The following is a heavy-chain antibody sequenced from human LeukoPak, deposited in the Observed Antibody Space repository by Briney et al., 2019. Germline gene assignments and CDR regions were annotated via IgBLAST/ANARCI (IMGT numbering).Heavy chain of an antibody. CDR2: IIPIFGTA. D-gene: IGHD3-10*01. CDR1: GGTFSSYA. J-gene: IGHJ4*02. CDR3: ARDPAFYYGSGSYWSGTSSSGVDY. Sequence: GASVKVSCKASGGTFSSYAISWVRQAPGQGLEWMGGIIPIFGTANYAQKFQGRVTITADESTSTAYMELSSLRSEDTAVYYCARDPAFYYGSGSYWSGTSSSGVDYWGQGTLVTVSS. V-gene: IGHV1-69*13.